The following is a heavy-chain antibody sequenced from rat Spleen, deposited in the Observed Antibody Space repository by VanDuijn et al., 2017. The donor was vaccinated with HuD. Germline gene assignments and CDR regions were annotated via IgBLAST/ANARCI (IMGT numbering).Heavy chain of an antibody. Sequence: QVQLKESGPGLVQPSQTLSLTCTVSGFSLTSYHVSWVRQPPGKGLEWMGVMWSGGSTDYNSALKSRLSISRDTSKNQVFLKMNSLQTEDTAMYFCARNYYYSGGFFDYWGQGVMVTVSS. D-gene: IGHD1-1*01. CDR2: MWSGGST. CDR3: ARNYYYSGGFFDY. CDR1: GFSLTSYH. V-gene: IGHV2-43*01. J-gene: IGHJ2*01.